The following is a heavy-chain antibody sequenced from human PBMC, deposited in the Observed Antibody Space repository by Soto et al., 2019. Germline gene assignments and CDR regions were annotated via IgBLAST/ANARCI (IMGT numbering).Heavy chain of an antibody. V-gene: IGHV4-34*01. Sequence: AETLSLTCAFSVGSLSGYYWSCIRHSPGKGLEWIGEINHRGSSDYNPLLKSRVTISVDASKNEFSLELSSVTAADTAVYYCPTSDNRKYIYGVDVRGQENSVTVS. D-gene: IGHD5-12*01. J-gene: IGHJ6*02. CDR3: PTSDNRKYIYGVDV. CDR2: INHRGSS. CDR1: VGSLSGYY.